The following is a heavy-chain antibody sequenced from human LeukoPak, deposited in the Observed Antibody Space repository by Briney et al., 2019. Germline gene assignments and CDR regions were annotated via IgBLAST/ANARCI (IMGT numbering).Heavy chain of an antibody. V-gene: IGHV1-69*04. J-gene: IGHJ6*02. CDR3: ARGVGAPYGMDV. CDR2: MIPILGIA. Sequence: SVKVSCKASGGTFSSYAISWVRQAPGQGLEWVGRMIPILGIANYAQKFQGRVTITADKSTSTAYMELSSLRSEDTAVYYCARGVGAPYGMDVWGQGTLVTVSS. D-gene: IGHD1-26*01. CDR1: GGTFSSYA.